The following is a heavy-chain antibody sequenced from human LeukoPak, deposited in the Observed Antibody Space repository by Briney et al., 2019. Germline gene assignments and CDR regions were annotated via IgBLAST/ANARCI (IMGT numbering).Heavy chain of an antibody. V-gene: IGHV3-74*01. J-gene: IGHJ6*03. CDR2: INSDGSST. Sequence: GGSLRLSCAASGFTFSSYWMHWVRQAPGKGLVWVSRINSDGSSTSYADSVKGRFTISRDNAKNTLYLQMNSLRAEDTAVYYCARDGGIAARHYYYYYMDVWGKGTTVTVSS. CDR3: ARDGGIAARHYYYYYMDV. D-gene: IGHD6-6*01. CDR1: GFTFSSYW.